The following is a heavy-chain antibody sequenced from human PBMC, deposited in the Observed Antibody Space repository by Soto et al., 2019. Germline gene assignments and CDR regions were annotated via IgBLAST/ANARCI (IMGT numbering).Heavy chain of an antibody. D-gene: IGHD3-16*01. CDR2: IYYSGST. V-gene: IGHV4-31*03. CDR3: ARGFGMSGAFDP. Sequence: QVQLQESGPGLVKPSQTLSLTCTVSGGSISSGGYYWSWIRQHPGKGLEWIGYIYYSGSTYYNPSLKSRLTISVDTSKNQFFPKLSSGTAADTAVYYCARGFGMSGAFDPWGQGTLVTVSS. J-gene: IGHJ5*02. CDR1: GGSISSGGYY.